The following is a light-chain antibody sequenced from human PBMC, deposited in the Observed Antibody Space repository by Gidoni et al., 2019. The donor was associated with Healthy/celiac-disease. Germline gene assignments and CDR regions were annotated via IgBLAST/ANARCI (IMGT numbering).Light chain of an antibody. CDR1: QDLSNY. J-gene: IGKJ3*01. CDR2: DAS. V-gene: IGKV1-33*01. CDR3: QQYVNLPFT. Sequence: DIQMTQSASSLSASVGDRVTITCQASQDLSNYLNWYQQKPGKAPKLLIYDASNLETGVPSRFSGSGSGTDFTFTISSLQPEDIATYYCQQYVNLPFTFGPGTKVDIK.